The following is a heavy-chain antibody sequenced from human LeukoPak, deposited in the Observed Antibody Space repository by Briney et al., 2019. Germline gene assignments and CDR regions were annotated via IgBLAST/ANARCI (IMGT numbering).Heavy chain of an antibody. D-gene: IGHD1-26*01. CDR1: GSTVSTNY. CDR3: AAGGLVGAHYYFDY. V-gene: IGHV3-66*02. Sequence: GGSLRLSCAASGSTVSTNYMTWVRQAPGKGLEWVSVLYSSGFTYYADSVKGRFTISRDNSKNTVNLQLSSLRTEDTAVYYCAAGGLVGAHYYFDYWGQGTRVTVSS. J-gene: IGHJ4*02. CDR2: LYSSGFT.